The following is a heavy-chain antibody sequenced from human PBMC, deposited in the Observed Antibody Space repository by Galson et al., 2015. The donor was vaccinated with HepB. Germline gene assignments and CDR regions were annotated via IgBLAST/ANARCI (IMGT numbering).Heavy chain of an antibody. D-gene: IGHD6-19*01. CDR1: GFTFSSYA. Sequence: SLRLCCAASGFTFSSYAMHWVRQAPGKGLEWVAVISYDGSNKYYADSVKGRFTISRDNSKNTLYLQMNSLRAEDTAVYYCARDYSSGWSPWGQGTLVTVSS. J-gene: IGHJ5*02. CDR2: ISYDGSNK. CDR3: ARDYSSGWSP. V-gene: IGHV3-30-3*01.